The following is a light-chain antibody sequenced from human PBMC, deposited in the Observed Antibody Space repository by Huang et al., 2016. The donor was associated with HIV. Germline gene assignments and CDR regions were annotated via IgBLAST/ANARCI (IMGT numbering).Light chain of an antibody. CDR1: QSVISNY. CDR3: QQYGSSPWT. J-gene: IGKJ1*01. Sequence: EIVLTQSPGTLSLSPGERATLSCRASQSVISNYLAWYQQKPGQAPRLLIYGASSRATGIPDRFSGSGSGTDFTLTISRLEPEDCAVYYCQQYGSSPWTFGQGTNVEVK. V-gene: IGKV3-20*01. CDR2: GAS.